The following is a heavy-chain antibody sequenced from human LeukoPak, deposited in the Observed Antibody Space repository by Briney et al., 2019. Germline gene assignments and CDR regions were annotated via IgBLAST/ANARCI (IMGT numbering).Heavy chain of an antibody. CDR1: GFSFSDYW. D-gene: IGHD2-15*01. V-gene: IGHV3-7*02. J-gene: IGHJ4*02. CDR3: TRSLDY. Sequence: GGSLRLSCAASGFSFSDYWWGWARQAPGKGLEWVANIKPDGSAIYYVDAVKGRFTISRDNAKNSLYLQMNSLRAEDTAVYYCTRSLDYWGQGTLVTVSS. CDR2: IKPDGSAI.